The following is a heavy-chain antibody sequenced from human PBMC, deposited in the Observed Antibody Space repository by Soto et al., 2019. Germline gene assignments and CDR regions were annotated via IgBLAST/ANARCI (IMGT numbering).Heavy chain of an antibody. CDR1: GFTFSSYA. Sequence: EVQLLESGGGLVQPGGSLRLSCGASGFTFSSYAMRWVRQAPGKGLEWVSAFSGSGDGTYYADSVKGRFTISRDNSKNTLYLQMNSLRAEDTAVYYCARRGSGSYYDYWGQGTLVTVSS. CDR3: ARRGSGSYYDY. CDR2: FSGSGDGT. D-gene: IGHD1-26*01. V-gene: IGHV3-23*01. J-gene: IGHJ4*02.